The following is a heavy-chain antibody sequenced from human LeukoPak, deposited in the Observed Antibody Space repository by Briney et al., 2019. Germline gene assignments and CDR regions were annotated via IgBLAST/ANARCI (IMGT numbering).Heavy chain of an antibody. J-gene: IGHJ4*02. CDR3: ARGTGRSSYGDLID. CDR2: INAGNGNT. V-gene: IGHV1-3*01. CDR1: GYTFTSYA. Sequence: ASVKVSCKASGYTFTSYAMHWVRQAPGQRLEWMGWINAGNGNTKYSQKFQGRVTITRDTSASTAYMELSSLRSEDTAVYCCARGTGRSSYGDLIDWGQGTLVTVSS. D-gene: IGHD4-17*01.